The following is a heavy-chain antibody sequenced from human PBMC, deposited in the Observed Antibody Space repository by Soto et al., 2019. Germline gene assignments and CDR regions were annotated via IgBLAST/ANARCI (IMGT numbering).Heavy chain of an antibody. Sequence: ASVKVSCKASGYTFTGYYMHWVRQAPGQGLEWMGWINPNSGGTNYAQKFQGWVTMTRDTSISTVYMELSRLRSEDTAVYYCAREAYYYDSSGSPLDYWGQGTLVTVSS. D-gene: IGHD3-22*01. CDR1: GYTFTGYY. J-gene: IGHJ4*02. CDR3: AREAYYYDSSGSPLDY. CDR2: INPNSGGT. V-gene: IGHV1-2*04.